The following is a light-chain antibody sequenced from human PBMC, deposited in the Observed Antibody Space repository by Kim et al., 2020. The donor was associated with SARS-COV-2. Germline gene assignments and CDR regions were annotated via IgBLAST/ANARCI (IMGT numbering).Light chain of an antibody. V-gene: IGLV1-40*01. CDR1: SSNIGAGYE. CDR2: GDI. Sequence: QAVVTQPPSVSGAPGQRVTISCTGISSNIGAGYEVHWYQQLPGTAPKLLIYGDINRPSGVPDRFSGSKSGTSASLAITGLQTEDEADYYCQSYDNRLSGYVFGTGTKVTVL. J-gene: IGLJ1*01. CDR3: QSYDNRLSGYV.